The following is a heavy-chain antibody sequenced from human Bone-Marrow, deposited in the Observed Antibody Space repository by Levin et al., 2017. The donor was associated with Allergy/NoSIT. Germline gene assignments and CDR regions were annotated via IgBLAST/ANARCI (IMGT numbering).Heavy chain of an antibody. CDR1: GGSFSGYY. CDR2: INHSGST. D-gene: IGHD5-12*01. CDR3: ARDRIQGVWWLRYRAFDI. J-gene: IGHJ3*02. Sequence: SQTLSLTCAVYGGSFSGYYWSWIRQPPGKGLEWIGEINHSGSTNYNPSLKSRVTISVDTSKNQFSLKLSSVTAADTAVYYCARDRIQGVWWLRYRAFDIWGQGTMVTVSS. V-gene: IGHV4-34*01.